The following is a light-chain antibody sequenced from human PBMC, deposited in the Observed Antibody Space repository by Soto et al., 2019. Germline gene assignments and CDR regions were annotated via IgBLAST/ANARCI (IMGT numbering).Light chain of an antibody. V-gene: IGKV1-5*03. CDR1: QSISSW. Sequence: DIQMTRSPSTLSASVGDRVTIICRASQSISSWLAWYQQKGGKAPKLLISKASNLDSGVPSRFSGSGSGKEFNLTISSLQPEDFATYYCQQYNRFSWTFGQGTKV. CDR3: QQYNRFSWT. CDR2: KAS. J-gene: IGKJ1*01.